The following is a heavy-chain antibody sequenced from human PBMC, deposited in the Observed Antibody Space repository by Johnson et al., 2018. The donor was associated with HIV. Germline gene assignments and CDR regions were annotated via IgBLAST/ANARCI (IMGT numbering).Heavy chain of an antibody. J-gene: IGHJ3*02. Sequence: VQLVESGGGLVQPGGSLRLSCAASGFTFSTYGMHWVRQAPGRGLAYVSALSSNGVSPYYANSVTGRFTISRDNSKNTLYLQMGSLRAEDMAVYYCAGGSWYSYGPQDAFDIWGQGKMVTVSS. D-gene: IGHD5-18*01. CDR3: AGGSWYSYGPQDAFDI. V-gene: IGHV3-64*01. CDR2: LSSNGVSP. CDR1: GFTFSTYG.